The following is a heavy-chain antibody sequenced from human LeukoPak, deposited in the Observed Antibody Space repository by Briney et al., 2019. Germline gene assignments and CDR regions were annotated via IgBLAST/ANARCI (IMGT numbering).Heavy chain of an antibody. Sequence: GGSLRLSCPASKFTSATFAIHWVRQPPGKGLEWISGISWNSGSIGYADSVKGRFTISRDNAKNSLYLQMNSLRAEDTAVYYCARDFHSSSDFQVYYYYYMDVWGKGTTVTVSS. CDR1: KFTSATFA. D-gene: IGHD6-6*01. J-gene: IGHJ6*03. CDR2: ISWNSGSI. CDR3: ARDFHSSSDFQVYYYYYMDV. V-gene: IGHV3-9*02.